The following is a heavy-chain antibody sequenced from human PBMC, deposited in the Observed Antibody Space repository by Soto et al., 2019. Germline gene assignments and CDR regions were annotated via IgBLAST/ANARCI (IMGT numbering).Heavy chain of an antibody. J-gene: IGHJ5*02. CDR2: INHSGST. CDR3: ARHDFGVVNTCFDP. Sequence: SETLSLTCAVYGGSFSGYYWSWIRQPPGKGLEWIGEINHSGSTNYNPSLKSRVTISVDTSKNQFSLKLSSVTAADTAVYYCARHDFGVVNTCFDPWGPGTLVTVSS. V-gene: IGHV4-34*01. D-gene: IGHD3-3*01. CDR1: GGSFSGYY.